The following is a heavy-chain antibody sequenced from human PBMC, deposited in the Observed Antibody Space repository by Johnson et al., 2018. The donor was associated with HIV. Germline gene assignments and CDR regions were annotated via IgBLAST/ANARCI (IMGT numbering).Heavy chain of an antibody. CDR1: GFTLSNYY. Sequence: VQLVESGGGVVQPGRSLRLSCAASGFTLSNYYLNCVRQAPGNGLEWVGRIKSKSDGGTADYVAPVRGRFTISRDNSKNSLYLQMNSLRAGDTAVYYCARRSIRSDGFDIWGQGTMVTVSS. D-gene: IGHD4-11*01. V-gene: IGHV3-15*01. CDR3: ARRSIRSDGFDI. J-gene: IGHJ3*02. CDR2: IKSKSDGGTA.